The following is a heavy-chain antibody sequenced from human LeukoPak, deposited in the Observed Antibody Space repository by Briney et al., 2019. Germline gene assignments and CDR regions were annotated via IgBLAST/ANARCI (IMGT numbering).Heavy chain of an antibody. CDR1: GFTFSSYE. CDR2: ISSSGSTI. V-gene: IGHV3-48*03. J-gene: IGHJ4*02. D-gene: IGHD3-16*01. CDR3: AGGGFETSFDY. Sequence: GGSLRLSCAASGFTFSSYEMNWVRQAPGKGLEWVSYISSSGSTIYYADSVKGRFTISRDNAKNSLYLQMNSLRAEDTAVYYCAGGGFETSFDYWGQGTLVTVSS.